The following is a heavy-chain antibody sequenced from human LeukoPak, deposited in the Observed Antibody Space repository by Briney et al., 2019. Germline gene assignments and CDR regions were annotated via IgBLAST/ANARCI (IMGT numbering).Heavy chain of an antibody. CDR1: GGSISSSSYY. Sequence: SETLSLTCTVSGGSISSSSYYWGWIRQPPGKGLEWIGSIYYSGSTYYNPSLQSRVTISVDTSKNQFSLKLSSVTAADTAVYYCARLKSNYYDSSVYYDYWGQGTLVAVSS. J-gene: IGHJ4*02. V-gene: IGHV4-39*01. CDR2: IYYSGST. D-gene: IGHD3-22*01. CDR3: ARLKSNYYDSSVYYDY.